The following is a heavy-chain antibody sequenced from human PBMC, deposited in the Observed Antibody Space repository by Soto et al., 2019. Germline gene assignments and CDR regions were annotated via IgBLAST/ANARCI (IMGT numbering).Heavy chain of an antibody. J-gene: IGHJ3*02. CDR3: ARGRPRGGYNSGHSDLDI. V-gene: IGHV4-59*02. Sequence: SETLSLTCTVSGGSVSSDCWSWIRQSPGKGLEWIGHIYYRGNTNYNPSLKSRVTMSVDMSKTHFSLRLSSVSAADTAVYYCARGRPRGGYNSGHSDLDIWGQGTMVTVSS. D-gene: IGHD5-12*01. CDR2: IYYRGNT. CDR1: GGSVSSDC.